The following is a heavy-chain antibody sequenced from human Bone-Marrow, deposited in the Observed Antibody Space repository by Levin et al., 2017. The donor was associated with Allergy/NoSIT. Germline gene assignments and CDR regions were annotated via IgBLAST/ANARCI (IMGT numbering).Heavy chain of an antibody. CDR2: ISYDGSNK. V-gene: IGHV3-30-3*01. D-gene: IGHD3-22*01. CDR1: GFTFSSYA. Sequence: GGSLRLSCAASGFTFSSYAMHWVRQAPGKGLEWVAVISYDGSNKYYADSVKGRFTISRDNSKNTLYLQMNSLRAEDTAVYYCARNYYDSSGYYSGGWFDPWGQGTLVTVSS. CDR3: ARNYYDSSGYYSGGWFDP. J-gene: IGHJ5*02.